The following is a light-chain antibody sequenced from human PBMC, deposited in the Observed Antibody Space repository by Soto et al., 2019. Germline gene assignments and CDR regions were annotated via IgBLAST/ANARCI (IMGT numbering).Light chain of an antibody. CDR2: AAS. CDR3: QNSMSVPFT. Sequence: DIQMTQSPSSLSASVGDRVTLTCRATQGIDSYLAWFQQRPGKVPKLLIYAASRLQSGVPSRFSGSGSGTDFALTISSLQPEDVAAYYCQNSMSVPFTFGGGTKLQIK. V-gene: IGKV1-27*01. J-gene: IGKJ4*01. CDR1: QGIDSY.